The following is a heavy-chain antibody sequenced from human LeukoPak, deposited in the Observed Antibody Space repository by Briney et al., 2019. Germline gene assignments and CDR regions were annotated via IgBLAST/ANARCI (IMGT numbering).Heavy chain of an antibody. D-gene: IGHD5/OR15-5a*01. Sequence: GESLQISCQGSGYSFTSYWIGWVRQMPGKGLQWMGITYPGDSEARYSPSLQGQVTISADKSISTAYLQWSSLKASDTAMYYCARGRRYSVYDIDYWGQGTLVTVSS. CDR3: ARGRRYSVYDIDY. V-gene: IGHV5-51*01. CDR2: TYPGDSEA. CDR1: GYSFTSYW. J-gene: IGHJ4*02.